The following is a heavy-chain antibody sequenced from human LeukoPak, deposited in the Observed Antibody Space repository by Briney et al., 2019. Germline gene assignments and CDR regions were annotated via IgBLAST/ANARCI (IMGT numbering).Heavy chain of an antibody. J-gene: IGHJ4*02. V-gene: IGHV1-46*01. D-gene: IGHD6-19*01. Sequence: ASVTVSCKASGYTFTSYYMHWVRQAPGQGLEWMGIINPSGGSTSYAQKFQGRVTMTREMSTSTVYMEMSRLRGEDRAVYYCERVPAGYSSGWYFDYWGQGTLVTVSS. CDR2: INPSGGST. CDR1: GYTFTSYY. CDR3: ERVPAGYSSGWYFDY.